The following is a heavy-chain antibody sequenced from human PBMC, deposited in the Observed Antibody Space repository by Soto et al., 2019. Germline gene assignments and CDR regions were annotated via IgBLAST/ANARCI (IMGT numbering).Heavy chain of an antibody. CDR3: ARRRDSSGWLSH. V-gene: IGHV4-30-2*01. J-gene: IGHJ1*01. Sequence: PTCPSLGPPTRASVFCWSWIRQPPGKGLEWIGYIYHSGTTYYNPSLKSRVTISVDRSKNQFSLKLSSVTAADTAVYYCARRRDSSGWLSHWGQG. CDR1: GPPTRASVFC. CDR2: IYHSGTT. D-gene: IGHD6-19*01.